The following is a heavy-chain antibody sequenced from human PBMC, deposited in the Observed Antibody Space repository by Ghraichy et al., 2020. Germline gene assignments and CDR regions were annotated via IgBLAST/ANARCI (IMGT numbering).Heavy chain of an antibody. D-gene: IGHD6-6*01. CDR1: GFTFSSYS. CDR2: ISSSSSTI. Sequence: GGSLRLSCAASGFTFSSYSMNWVRQAPGKGLEWVSYISSSSSTICYADSVKGRFTISRDNAKNSLYLQMNSLRAEDTAVYYCARDGEAAREFDYWGQGTLVTVSS. V-gene: IGHV3-48*04. CDR3: ARDGEAAREFDY. J-gene: IGHJ4*02.